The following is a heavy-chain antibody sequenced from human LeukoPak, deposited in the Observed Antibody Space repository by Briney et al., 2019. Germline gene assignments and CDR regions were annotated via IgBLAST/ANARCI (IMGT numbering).Heavy chain of an antibody. CDR1: GGSISSYY. V-gene: IGHV4-59*12. J-gene: IGHJ4*02. D-gene: IGHD6-19*01. CDR2: VFYTETT. CDR3: ARTTDYSSGWYDY. Sequence: SETLSLTYTVSGGSISSYYWSWIRQPPGKGLEWIGYVFYTETTTYNPSLKSRVTISIDVAKNRFSLRLSSVTAADTAVYYCARTTDYSSGWYDYWGQGTLVTVSS.